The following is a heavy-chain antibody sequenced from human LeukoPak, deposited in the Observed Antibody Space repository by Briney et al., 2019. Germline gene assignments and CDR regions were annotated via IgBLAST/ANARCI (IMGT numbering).Heavy chain of an antibody. CDR2: IKPDGSEI. J-gene: IGHJ4*02. CDR1: GFTFSGYW. CDR3: TRSLDY. D-gene: IGHD2-15*01. V-gene: IGHV3-7*01. Sequence: PGRSLRLSCAASGFTFSGYWMDCVRQAPGNGLEWVANIKPDGSEIYYVDSVKGRYTISRDNAKNSLYLQMNSLRAEDAAVYYCTRSLDYWGEGTLVTVSS.